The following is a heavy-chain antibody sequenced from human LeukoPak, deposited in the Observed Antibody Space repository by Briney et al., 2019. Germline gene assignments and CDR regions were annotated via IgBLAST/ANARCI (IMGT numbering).Heavy chain of an antibody. J-gene: IGHJ4*02. CDR2: ISYDGSNK. Sequence: PGRSLRPSCAASGFTFSSHTMHWVRQAPGKGLEWVAVISYDGSNKYYADSVKGRFTISRDNSKNTLYLQMNSLRAEDTAVYYCARELGDGYNNGTFDYWGQGTLVIVSS. V-gene: IGHV3-30-3*01. CDR3: ARELGDGYNNGTFDY. CDR1: GFTFSSHT. D-gene: IGHD5-24*01.